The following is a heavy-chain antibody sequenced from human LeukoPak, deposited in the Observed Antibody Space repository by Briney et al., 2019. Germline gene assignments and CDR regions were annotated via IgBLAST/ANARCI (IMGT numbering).Heavy chain of an antibody. CDR2: ITSSSSYI. D-gene: IGHD6-6*01. V-gene: IGHV3-21*01. CDR1: GFTFSSYS. J-gene: IGHJ5*02. Sequence: GGSLRLSCAASGFTFSSYSMNWVRQAPGKGLEWVSSITSSSSYIYYADSVKGRFTISRDNAKNSLYLQMNSLRAEDTAVYYCAREIIAARPRWFDPWGQGTLVTVSS. CDR3: AREIIAARPRWFDP.